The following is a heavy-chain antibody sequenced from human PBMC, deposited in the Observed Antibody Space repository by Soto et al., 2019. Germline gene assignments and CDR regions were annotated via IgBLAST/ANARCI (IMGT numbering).Heavy chain of an antibody. CDR3: ATSRTMIWVGWY. J-gene: IGHJ4*02. CDR1: ECSFTSYF. V-gene: IGHV5-51*01. CDR2: IYPGYSDT. D-gene: IGHD3-22*01. Sequence: GESLKISCDVSECSFTSYFIGWVRQMPGKGVQXMGIIYPGYSDTKHSPSFSGQVTTSADNSISTAYLQWSSLKVSDTAVYYWATSRTMIWVGWYWGQGTLVTVSS.